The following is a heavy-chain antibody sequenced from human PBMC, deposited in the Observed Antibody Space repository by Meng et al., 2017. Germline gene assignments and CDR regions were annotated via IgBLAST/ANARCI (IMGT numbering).Heavy chain of an antibody. CDR3: ARVVFGELLSFDY. CDR2: ISSSSSYI. CDR1: GFTFSSYS. J-gene: IGHJ4*02. V-gene: IGHV3-21*01. Sequence: GGSLRLSCAASGFTFSSYSMNWVRQAPGKGLEWVSSISSSSSYIYYADSVKGRFTISRDNAKNSLYLQMNSLRAEDTAVYHCARVVFGELLSFDYWGQGTLVTVSS. D-gene: IGHD3-10*02.